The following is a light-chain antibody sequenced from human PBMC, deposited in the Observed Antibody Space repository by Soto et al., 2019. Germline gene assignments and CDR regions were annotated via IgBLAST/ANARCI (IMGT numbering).Light chain of an antibody. V-gene: IGKV3-15*01. CDR2: GAS. CDR1: HSVSSI. J-gene: IGKJ3*01. Sequence: EIVKTQSPATLSESPEERATLSCKASHSVSSILVLYQLKPGQAPRLLIYGASTSATCIPARFSGSGSGTEFTLTISCLHFEDVAVYCCQQYNNWSLIKFCPGIKVDIK. CDR3: QQYNNWSLIK.